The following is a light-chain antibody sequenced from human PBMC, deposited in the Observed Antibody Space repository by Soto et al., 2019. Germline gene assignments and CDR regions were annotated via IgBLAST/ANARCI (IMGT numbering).Light chain of an antibody. V-gene: IGKV3-20*01. CDR2: EAA. CDR1: QSVSTS. CDR3: QQYDRSPRT. J-gene: IGKJ1*01. Sequence: EVVLTQSPGTLSLSPGERATLSCRASQSVSTSIGWYQQKPGQAPRLLIYEAANRATGVPDKFTGSGSGTDFTRTISRLEPEDLAVYYCQQYDRSPRTFGQGTKVEIK.